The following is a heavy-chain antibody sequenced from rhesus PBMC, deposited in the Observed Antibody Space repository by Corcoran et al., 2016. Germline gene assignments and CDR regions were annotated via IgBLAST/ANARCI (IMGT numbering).Heavy chain of an antibody. Sequence: QVQLQESGPGLVKPSETLSLTCSVSGGSVSGGYNWNWIRQSPGKGLEWIGYLSDSGATYYNASLKNRVTISKDMSKNQCSLRLTSVTAADTAVYYCGRSGAATGAYWGQGVLVTVSS. J-gene: IGHJ4*01. V-gene: IGHV4-76*01. D-gene: IGHD6-31*01. CDR3: GRSGAATGAY. CDR1: GGSVSGGYN. CDR2: LSDSGAT.